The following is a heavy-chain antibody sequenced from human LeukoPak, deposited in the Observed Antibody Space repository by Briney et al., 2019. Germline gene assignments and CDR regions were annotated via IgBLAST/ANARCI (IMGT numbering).Heavy chain of an antibody. V-gene: IGHV1-2*02. CDR1: GYTFIGYY. CDR2: INPNTGDT. Sequence: ASVKVSCKASGYTFIGYYIHWMRQAPGQGLEWMGWINPNTGDTNYARKFQDRVTMTRDTSISTAYMELSRLTSDDTAVYYCATGGDCITDWGQGTLVTVSS. CDR3: ATGGDCITD. D-gene: IGHD2-21*02. J-gene: IGHJ4*02.